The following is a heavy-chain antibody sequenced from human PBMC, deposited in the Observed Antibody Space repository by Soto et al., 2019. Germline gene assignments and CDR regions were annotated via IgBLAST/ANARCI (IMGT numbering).Heavy chain of an antibody. D-gene: IGHD6-19*01. CDR3: ARDWARAGHYYYYGMDV. Sequence: SSVKVSCKAPGGTFSSYAISWVRQAPGQGLEWMGGIIPIFGTANYAQKFQGRVTITADKSTSTAYMELSSLRSEDTAVYYCARDWARAGHYYYYGMDVWGQGTTVTVSS. CDR2: IIPIFGTA. J-gene: IGHJ6*02. V-gene: IGHV1-69*06. CDR1: GGTFSSYA.